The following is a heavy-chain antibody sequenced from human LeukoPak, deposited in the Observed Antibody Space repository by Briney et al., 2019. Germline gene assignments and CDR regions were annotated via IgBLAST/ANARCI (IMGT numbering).Heavy chain of an antibody. J-gene: IGHJ6*02. Sequence: HPGGSLRLSCAASGFTFSSYWMHWVRQAPGKGLEWVAVISYDGSNKFYADSVRGRFTISRDNSENTLYLQMNSLRPEDTAVYYCSRDPLLVLTPLSSYYGMDVWGQGTTVTVSS. V-gene: IGHV3-30-3*01. CDR2: ISYDGSNK. CDR1: GFTFSSYW. D-gene: IGHD2-15*01. CDR3: SRDPLLVLTPLSSYYGMDV.